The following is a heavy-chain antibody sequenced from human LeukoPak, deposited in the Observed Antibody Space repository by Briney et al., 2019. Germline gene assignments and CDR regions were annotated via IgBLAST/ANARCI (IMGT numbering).Heavy chain of an antibody. CDR1: GFTFSSYG. J-gene: IGHJ4*02. D-gene: IGHD3-22*01. V-gene: IGHV3-33*01. CDR3: ARGPRRGDSSGYYYGVY. Sequence: GGSLRLSCAAFGFTFSSYGMHWVRQAPGKGLEWVAVIWYDGSNKYYADSVKGRFTISRDNSKNTLYLQMNSLRAEDTAAYYCARGPRRGDSSGYYYGVYWGQGTLVTVSS. CDR2: IWYDGSNK.